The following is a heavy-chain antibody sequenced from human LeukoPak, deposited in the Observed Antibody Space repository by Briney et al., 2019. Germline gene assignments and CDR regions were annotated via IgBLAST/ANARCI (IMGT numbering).Heavy chain of an antibody. CDR1: GFTVSSNY. J-gene: IGHJ4*02. Sequence: GALRLPCAASGFTVSSNYMSWVRQAPGKGLEWVSVIYSGGSTYYADSVKGRFTISRDNSKNTLYLQMNSLRAEDTAVYYCARDRKYYYDSSGYSPGPYYFDYWGQGTLVTVSS. CDR2: IYSGGST. CDR3: ARDRKYYYDSSGYSPGPYYFDY. V-gene: IGHV3-66*01. D-gene: IGHD3-22*01.